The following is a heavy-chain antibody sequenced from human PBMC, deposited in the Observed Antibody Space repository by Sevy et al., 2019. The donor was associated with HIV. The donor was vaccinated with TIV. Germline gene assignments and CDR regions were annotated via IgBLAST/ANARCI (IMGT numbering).Heavy chain of an antibody. J-gene: IGHJ6*03. Sequence: GGSLRLSCAASGFTFSNYGMNWVRQAPGKGLEWVSSISSSSSYIYYADSVKGRFTISRDNAKNSLYLQMNGLRAEDTAVYYCARGLDTPYYYMDVWGKGTTVTVSS. CDR1: GFTFSNYG. CDR3: ARGLDTPYYYMDV. CDR2: ISSSSSYI. V-gene: IGHV3-21*01. D-gene: IGHD5-18*01.